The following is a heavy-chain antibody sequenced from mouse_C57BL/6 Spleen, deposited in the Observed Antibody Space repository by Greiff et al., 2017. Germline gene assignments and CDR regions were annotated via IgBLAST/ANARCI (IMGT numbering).Heavy chain of an antibody. CDR3: ARQLRLRDYFDD. CDR1: GYTFTSYW. CDR2: IHPNSGST. J-gene: IGHJ2*01. V-gene: IGHV1-64*01. D-gene: IGHD3-2*02. Sequence: QVQLQQPGAELVKPGASVKLSCKASGYTFTSYWMHWVKQRPGQGLEWIGMIHPNSGSTNYNEKFKSKATLTVDKSSSTAYMQLSSLTSEDSAVYYCARQLRLRDYFDDWGQGTTLTVAS.